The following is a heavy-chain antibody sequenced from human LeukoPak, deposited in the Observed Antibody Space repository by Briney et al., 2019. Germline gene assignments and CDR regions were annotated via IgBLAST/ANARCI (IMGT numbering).Heavy chain of an antibody. CDR1: GGSISSHY. CDR2: MYYSGST. J-gene: IGHJ4*02. V-gene: IGHV4-59*11. CDR3: ARGPSKLLYRS. D-gene: IGHD2-2*02. Sequence: SETLFLTCTVSGGSISSHYWNWIRQPPGKGLEWVGYMYYSGSTSYNPSLKSRATISVDTSKNQFSLKLSSVTAADTAVYYCARGPSKLLYRSWGQGTLVTVSS.